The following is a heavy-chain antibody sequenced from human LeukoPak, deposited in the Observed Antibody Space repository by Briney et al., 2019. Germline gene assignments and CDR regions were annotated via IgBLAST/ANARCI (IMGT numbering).Heavy chain of an antibody. CDR1: GFTFSSYG. Sequence: PGGSLRLSCAASGFTFSSYGMSWVRQAPGKGLEWVSAISGSGGSTYYADSVKGRFTISRDNSKNTLYLQMNSLRAEDTAVYYCAKGGGIAARYYYYYMDVWGKGTTVTVSS. CDR3: AKGGGIAARYYYYYMDV. CDR2: ISGSGGST. D-gene: IGHD6-6*01. J-gene: IGHJ6*03. V-gene: IGHV3-23*01.